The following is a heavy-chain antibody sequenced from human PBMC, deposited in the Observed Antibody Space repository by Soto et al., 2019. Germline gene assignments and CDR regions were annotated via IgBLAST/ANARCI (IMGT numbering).Heavy chain of an antibody. CDR2: MNPNSGST. V-gene: IGHV1-8*01. CDR3: ASRVGATSFDFDY. CDR1: GYTFTSYD. Sequence: ASVKVSCKASGYTFTSYDVNWVRLAPGQGLEWMGWMNPNSGSTDYAQKFQGRVTMTRNISISTAYMELSSLRSEDTAVYYCASRVGATSFDFDYWGQVTLVTVSS. D-gene: IGHD1-26*01. J-gene: IGHJ4*02.